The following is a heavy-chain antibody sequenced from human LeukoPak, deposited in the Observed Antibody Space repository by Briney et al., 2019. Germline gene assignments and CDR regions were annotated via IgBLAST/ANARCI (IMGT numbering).Heavy chain of an antibody. J-gene: IGHJ4*02. CDR1: GGSISSYY. D-gene: IGHD1-26*01. CDR3: ARHGGATSLTDFDY. V-gene: IGHV4-4*09. CDR2: IYTSGST. Sequence: SETLSLTCTVSGGSISSYYWSWIRQPPGKGLEWIGYIYTSGSTNYNPSLKSRVTISVDTSKTQFSLKLSSVTAADTAVYYCARHGGATSLTDFDYWGQGTLVTVSS.